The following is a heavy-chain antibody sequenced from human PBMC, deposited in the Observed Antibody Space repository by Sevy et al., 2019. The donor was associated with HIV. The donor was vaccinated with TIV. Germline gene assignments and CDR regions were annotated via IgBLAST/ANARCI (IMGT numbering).Heavy chain of an antibody. CDR3: AKKGGYGSGSYYWYFDL. J-gene: IGHJ2*01. D-gene: IGHD3-10*01. Sequence: GGSLRLSCAASGFTFSAYWMHWVRQAPGKGLVWVSHINTDGSGTSYADSVKGRFTISRDNAKNTLYLQMNSLRAEGTDVYYCAKKGGYGSGSYYWYFDLWGRGTLVTVSS. CDR2: INTDGSGT. V-gene: IGHV3-74*01. CDR1: GFTFSAYW.